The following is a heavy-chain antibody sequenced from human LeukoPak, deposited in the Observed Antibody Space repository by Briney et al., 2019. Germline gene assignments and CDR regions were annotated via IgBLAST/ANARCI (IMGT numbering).Heavy chain of an antibody. CDR1: GGSISSYY. V-gene: IGHV4-59*08. J-gene: IGHJ6*02. CDR2: IYYSGST. D-gene: IGHD6-13*01. Sequence: SETLSLTCTVSGGSISSYYWSWIRQPPGKGLEWIGYIYYSGSTNYNPSLKSRVTISIDTSKNQFSLKLSSVTAADTAVYYCATTRYSSRGYYYYYGMDVWGRGTTVTVSS. CDR3: ATTRYSSRGYYYYYGMDV.